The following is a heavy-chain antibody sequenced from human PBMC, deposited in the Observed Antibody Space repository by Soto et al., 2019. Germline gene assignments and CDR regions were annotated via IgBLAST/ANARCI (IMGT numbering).Heavy chain of an antibody. CDR2: IIPIFGTA. CDR3: ARKRGSSWYSSYYYYGMDV. V-gene: IGHV1-69*01. CDR1: GGTFSSYA. D-gene: IGHD6-13*01. Sequence: QVQLVQSGAEVKKPGSSVKVSCKASGGTFSSYAISWVRQAPGQGLEWMGGIIPIFGTANYAQKFQGRVTITADESTSTAYMELSSLRSEDTAVYYCARKRGSSWYSSYYYYGMDVWGQGTTVTVSS. J-gene: IGHJ6*02.